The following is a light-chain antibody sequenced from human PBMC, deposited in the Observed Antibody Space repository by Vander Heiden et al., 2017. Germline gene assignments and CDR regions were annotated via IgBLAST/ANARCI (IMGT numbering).Light chain of an antibody. V-gene: IGKV3-15*01. J-gene: IGKJ1*01. CDR2: VAS. Sequence: EIVMTQSPATLSVSPGERVTLSCRASQSVSINLAWYQQKPGQAPRLLIYVASTRATGIPARFSGSGSGTEFTLTISSLQSDDSAVYYCQQYKNWPRTFGHGTKVEIK. CDR1: QSVSIN. CDR3: QQYKNWPRT.